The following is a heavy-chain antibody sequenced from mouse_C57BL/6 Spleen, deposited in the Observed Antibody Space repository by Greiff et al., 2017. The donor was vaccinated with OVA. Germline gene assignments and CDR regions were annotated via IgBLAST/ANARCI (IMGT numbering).Heavy chain of an antibody. CDR2: ISGGGGNT. CDR1: GFTFSSYT. Sequence: DVKLVESGGGLVKPGGSLKLSCAASGFTFSSYTMSWVRQTPEKRLEWVATISGGGGNTYYPDSVKGRFTISRDNAKNTLYLQMSSLRSEDTALYYCARDYDYGYYFDYWGQGTTLTVSS. V-gene: IGHV5-9*01. D-gene: IGHD2-4*01. J-gene: IGHJ2*01. CDR3: ARDYDYGYYFDY.